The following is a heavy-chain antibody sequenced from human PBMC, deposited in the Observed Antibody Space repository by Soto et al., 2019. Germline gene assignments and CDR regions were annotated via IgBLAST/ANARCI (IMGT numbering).Heavy chain of an antibody. CDR3: ARDQPGYSYGYGLGY. CDR1: GFTFSSYS. J-gene: IGHJ4*02. CDR2: ISSSSSYI. Sequence: EVPLVESGGGVVKPGGSLRLSFAASGFTFSSYSMNWVRQAPGKGLEWVSSISSSSSYIYYADSVKGRFTISRDNAKNSLYLQMNSLRAEDTAVYYCARDQPGYSYGYGLGYWGQGTLVTVSS. D-gene: IGHD5-18*01. V-gene: IGHV3-21*01.